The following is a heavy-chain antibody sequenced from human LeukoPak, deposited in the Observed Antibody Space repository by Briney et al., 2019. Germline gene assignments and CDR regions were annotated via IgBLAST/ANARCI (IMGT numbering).Heavy chain of an antibody. Sequence: GGSLRLSCAAPGFIFDNYAIHWVRQAPGKGLEWVSLISGDGGSTFYADSVRGRFTISRDNAKNSLYLQMNTLRAEDTAVYYCARDRTTVTTFDYWGQGTLVTVSS. V-gene: IGHV3-43*02. CDR2: ISGDGGST. CDR3: ARDRTTVTTFDY. D-gene: IGHD4-17*01. CDR1: GFIFDNYA. J-gene: IGHJ4*02.